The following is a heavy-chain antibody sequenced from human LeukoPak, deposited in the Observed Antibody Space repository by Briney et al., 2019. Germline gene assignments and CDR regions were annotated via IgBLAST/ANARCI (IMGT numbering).Heavy chain of an antibody. CDR3: ARGLPPVMKYYFDY. CDR2: MWYDGSNK. D-gene: IGHD4-11*01. Sequence: GGSLRLSCAASGFTFNSYGMHWVRQAPGKGLEWVAVMWYDGSNKYYADPGKGRFTISRDDSKNTLYLQMNSLRAEDTAMYYCARGLPPVMKYYFDYWGQGTLVTVSS. J-gene: IGHJ4*02. V-gene: IGHV3-33*01. CDR1: GFTFNSYG.